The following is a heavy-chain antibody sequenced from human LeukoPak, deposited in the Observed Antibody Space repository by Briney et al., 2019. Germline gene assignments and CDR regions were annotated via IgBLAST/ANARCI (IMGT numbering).Heavy chain of an antibody. CDR3: ARAAAKNYFDY. J-gene: IGHJ4*02. D-gene: IGHD2-2*01. Sequence: GASVKVSCKASGYTFSGYYMHWVRQAPGQGLEWMGWINPNSGGTNYAQKFQGRVTMTGDTSISTAYMELSRLRSDNTAVYYCARAAAKNYFDYWGQGTLVTVSS. CDR2: INPNSGGT. V-gene: IGHV1-2*02. CDR1: GYTFSGYY.